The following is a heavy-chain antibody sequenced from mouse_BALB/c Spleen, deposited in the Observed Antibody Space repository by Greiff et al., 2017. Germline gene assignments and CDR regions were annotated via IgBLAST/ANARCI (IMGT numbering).Heavy chain of an antibody. J-gene: IGHJ4*01. V-gene: IGHV3-8*02. Sequence: EVKLVESGPSLVKPSQTLSLTCSVTGDSITSGYWNWIRKFPGNKLEYMGYISYSGSTYYNPSLKSRISITRDTSKNQYYLQLNSVTTEDTATYYCARKGGDYYGSSYRDYAMDYWGQGTSVTVSS. D-gene: IGHD1-1*01. CDR3: ARKGGDYYGSSYRDYAMDY. CDR2: ISYSGST. CDR1: GDSITSGY.